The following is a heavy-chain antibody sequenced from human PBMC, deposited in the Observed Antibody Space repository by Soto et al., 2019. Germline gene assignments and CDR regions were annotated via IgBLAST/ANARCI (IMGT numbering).Heavy chain of an antibody. CDR3: AKRMSYYFDY. V-gene: IGHV3-23*01. D-gene: IGHD2-15*01. CDR1: GFTFSSYD. CDR2: ISHDGATT. Sequence: EVQLLESGGNLVQPGGSLSLSCVASGFTFSSYDMTWVRQPPGKGLEYLSGISHDGATTHYPDSVKGRFTISRDNSKNSVYLHLTSLRVDDTAVYYCAKRMSYYFDYWGQGTLVTVSS. J-gene: IGHJ4*02.